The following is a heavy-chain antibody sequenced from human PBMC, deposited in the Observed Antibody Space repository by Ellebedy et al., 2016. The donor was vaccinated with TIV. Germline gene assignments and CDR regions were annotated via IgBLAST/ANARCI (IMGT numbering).Heavy chain of an antibody. CDR1: GVTISTYY. D-gene: IGHD3-10*01. Sequence: MPSETLSLTCSVAGVTISTYYLSWIRQPAGKGLEWIGRVNPSGSTNYNTSLNSRVTLSADTSKNQFSLRLSSVTAADTAVYYCARERFYGSGSTIWFDPWGQGTLVTVSS. V-gene: IGHV4-4*07. CDR2: VNPSGST. J-gene: IGHJ5*02. CDR3: ARERFYGSGSTIWFDP.